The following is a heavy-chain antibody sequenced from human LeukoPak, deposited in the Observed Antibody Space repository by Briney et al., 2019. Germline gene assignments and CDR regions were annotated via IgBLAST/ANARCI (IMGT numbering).Heavy chain of an antibody. V-gene: IGHV3-74*01. CDR3: AREGDYYLSGSYGH. CDR2: INSDVSST. CDR1: GFTFNSFW. Sequence: GGSLRLSCAASGFTFNSFWMHWVRQAPGKGLVWASRINSDVSSTSYADSVKGRFTISRDNAKNSLYLQMNSLRAEDTAVYYCAREGDYYLSGSYGHWGQGTLVTVSS. J-gene: IGHJ4*02. D-gene: IGHD3-10*01.